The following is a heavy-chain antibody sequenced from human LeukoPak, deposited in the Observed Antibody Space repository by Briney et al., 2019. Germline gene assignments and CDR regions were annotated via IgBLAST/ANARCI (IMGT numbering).Heavy chain of an antibody. Sequence: SSETLSLTCTVSGGSISSYYWSWIRQPAGKGLEWIGRIYTSGSTIYNPSLKSRVTISVDTSKKHFSLKLSSVTAPDTAVYYCARDPLYGDYFDYWGQGTLVTVSS. D-gene: IGHD4-17*01. J-gene: IGHJ4*02. CDR2: IYTSGST. CDR3: ARDPLYGDYFDY. V-gene: IGHV4-4*07. CDR1: GGSISSYY.